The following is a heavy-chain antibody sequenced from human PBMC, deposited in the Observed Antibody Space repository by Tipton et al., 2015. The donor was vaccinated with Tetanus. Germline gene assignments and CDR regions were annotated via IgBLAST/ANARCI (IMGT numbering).Heavy chain of an antibody. V-gene: IGHV3-33*01. CDR3: AREADCSGGSCFSGDFDT. CDR2: SWYDGTDK. D-gene: IGHD2-15*01. CDR1: GFIFSSYG. Sequence: SLRLSCAASGFIFSSYGIHWVRQAPGKGLEWLAVSWYDGTDKYYADSVKGRLTISRDNSKNTLYLQMNSLRAEDTALYYCAREADCSGGSCFSGDFDTWGQGTRVTVSS. J-gene: IGHJ4*02.